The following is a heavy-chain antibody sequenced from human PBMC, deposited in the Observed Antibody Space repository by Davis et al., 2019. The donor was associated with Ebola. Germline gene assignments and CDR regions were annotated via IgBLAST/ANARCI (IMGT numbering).Heavy chain of an antibody. Sequence: PSGSLRLSCAASGFTFNYAMHWVRQAPGKGLEWVAVLSSDGSNKYYADSVKGRFTISRDNSKNTLYLQMNSLRAEDTAVYYCARVGPDTVTRGDGMDVWGQGTTVTVSS. CDR1: GFTFNYA. D-gene: IGHD4-17*01. J-gene: IGHJ6*02. CDR3: ARVGPDTVTRGDGMDV. V-gene: IGHV3-30*03. CDR2: LSSDGSNK.